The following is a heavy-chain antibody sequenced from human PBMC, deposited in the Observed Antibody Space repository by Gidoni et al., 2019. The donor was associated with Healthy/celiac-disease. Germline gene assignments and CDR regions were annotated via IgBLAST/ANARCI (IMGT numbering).Heavy chain of an antibody. CDR1: GVSFSGYY. J-gene: IGHJ4*02. CDR3: ARVGWGGSGSSDY. Sequence: QVQLQQWGAGLLKPSETLPLTCAVYGVSFSGYYWSWIRQPPGKGLEWIGEINHSGSTNYNPSLKSRVTISVDTAKNQFSLKLSSVTAADTAVYYCARVGWGGSGSSDYWGQGTLVTVSS. V-gene: IGHV4-34*01. CDR2: INHSGST. D-gene: IGHD3-10*01.